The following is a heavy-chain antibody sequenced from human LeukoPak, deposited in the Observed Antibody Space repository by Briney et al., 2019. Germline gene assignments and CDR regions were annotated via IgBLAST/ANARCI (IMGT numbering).Heavy chain of an antibody. CDR1: GFTFSSYA. Sequence: GGSLRLSCAASGFTFSSYAMSWVRQAPGKGLEWVSAISGSGGSTYYADSVKGRFTTSRDNSKNTLYLQMNSLRAEDTAVYYCAKDHGSSWQQLVFPVDYWGQGTLVTVSS. CDR3: AKDHGSSWQQLVFPVDY. D-gene: IGHD6-13*01. V-gene: IGHV3-23*01. J-gene: IGHJ4*02. CDR2: ISGSGGST.